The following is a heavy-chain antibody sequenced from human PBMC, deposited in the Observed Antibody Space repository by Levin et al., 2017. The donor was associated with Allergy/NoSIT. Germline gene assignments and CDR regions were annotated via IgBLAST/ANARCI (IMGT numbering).Heavy chain of an antibody. Sequence: GGSLRLSCAASGFTFSSYGMHWVRQAPGKGLEGVAVISYDGSNKYYADSVKGRFTISRDNSKNTLYLQMNGLRAEDTAVYYCAKDWHYYGSGTPVGLDYWGQGTLVTVSS. CDR3: AKDWHYYGSGTPVGLDY. D-gene: IGHD3-10*01. V-gene: IGHV3-30*18. J-gene: IGHJ4*02. CDR1: GFTFSSYG. CDR2: ISYDGSNK.